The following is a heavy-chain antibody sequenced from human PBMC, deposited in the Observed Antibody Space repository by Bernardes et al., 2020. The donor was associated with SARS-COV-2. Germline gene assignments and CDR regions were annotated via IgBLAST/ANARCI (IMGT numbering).Heavy chain of an antibody. CDR3: ARRGKLLGYYYGMDV. CDR1: GYSFTSYW. V-gene: IGHV5-51*01. CDR2: IYPGDSDT. Sequence: GESLKISCKGSGYSFTSYWIGWVRQMPGKGLEWMGIIYPGDSDTRYSPSFQGQVTISADKSISTAYLQWSSLKASDTAMYYCARRGKLLGYYYGMDVWGQGTTVTVSS. D-gene: IGHD2-15*01. J-gene: IGHJ6*02.